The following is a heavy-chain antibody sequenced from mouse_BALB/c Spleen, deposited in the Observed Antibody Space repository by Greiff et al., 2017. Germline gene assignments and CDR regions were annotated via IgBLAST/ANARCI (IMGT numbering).Heavy chain of an antibody. CDR2: ISYSGST. CDR3: ARYLLRPYWYFDV. Sequence: EVKLQESGPSLVKPSQTLSLTCSVTGDPITSGYWNWIRKFPGNKLEYMGYISYSGSTYYNPSLKSRISITRDTSKNQYYLQLNSVTTEDTATYYCARYLLRPYWYFDVWGAGTTVTVSS. J-gene: IGHJ1*01. D-gene: IGHD1-2*01. V-gene: IGHV3-8*02. CDR1: GDPITSGY.